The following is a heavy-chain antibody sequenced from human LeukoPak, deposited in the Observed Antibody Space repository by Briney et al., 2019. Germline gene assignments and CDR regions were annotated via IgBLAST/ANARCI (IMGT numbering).Heavy chain of an antibody. CDR2: IYYSGST. Sequence: SETLSLTCTVSGDSISSGDYYWSWIRQPPGKGLEWIGYIYYSGSTYYNPSLKSRVTISVDTSKNQFSLKLSSVTAADTAVYYCARGGYCSGGSCYNDWFDPWGQGTLVTVSS. D-gene: IGHD2-15*01. J-gene: IGHJ5*02. CDR1: GDSISSGDYY. V-gene: IGHV4-30-4*01. CDR3: ARGGYCSGGSCYNDWFDP.